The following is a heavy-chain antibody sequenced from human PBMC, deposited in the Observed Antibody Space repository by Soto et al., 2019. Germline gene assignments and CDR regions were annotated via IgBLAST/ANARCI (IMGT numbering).Heavy chain of an antibody. D-gene: IGHD5-12*01. Sequence: PSETLSLTCTVSGGSISSSIYYWGWIRQPPGKGLEWIGSIYYSGSTYYNPSLKSRVTISVDTSKNQFSLKLSSVTAADTAVYYCAAGSGYDLVNWFDPWGQGTLVTVSS. CDR1: GGSISSSIYY. V-gene: IGHV4-39*01. J-gene: IGHJ5*02. CDR3: AAGSGYDLVNWFDP. CDR2: IYYSGST.